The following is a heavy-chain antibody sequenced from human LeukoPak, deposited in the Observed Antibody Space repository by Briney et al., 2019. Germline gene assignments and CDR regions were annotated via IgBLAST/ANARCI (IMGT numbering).Heavy chain of an antibody. V-gene: IGHV5-51*01. Sequence: GESLKISCSGSGFIFSTYWIAWVRQMPGKGLEWMGIIYPDNSDIRYSPSFQGQVTISADKSINTAYLRWSSLKASDTAVYYCARHSAWNPEVWFDPWGQGTLVTVSS. CDR1: GFIFSTYW. D-gene: IGHD1-1*01. CDR3: ARHSAWNPEVWFDP. CDR2: IYPDNSDI. J-gene: IGHJ5*02.